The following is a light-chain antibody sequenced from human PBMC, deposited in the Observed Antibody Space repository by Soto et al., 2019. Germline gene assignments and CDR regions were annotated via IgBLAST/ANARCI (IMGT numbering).Light chain of an antibody. Sequence: DIQMTQFPSTLSASVGDRVTITCRASQSISSWLAWYQQKPGKAPKLLIYKASSLESGVTSRFSGSGSGTEFTLPISSLQPDDFATYCCHQYSTYSRTFGQGTRVEI. J-gene: IGKJ1*01. CDR1: QSISSW. CDR2: KAS. V-gene: IGKV1-5*03. CDR3: HQYSTYSRT.